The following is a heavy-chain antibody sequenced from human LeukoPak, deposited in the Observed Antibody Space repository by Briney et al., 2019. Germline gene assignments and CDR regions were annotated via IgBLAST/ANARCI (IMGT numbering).Heavy chain of an antibody. CDR2: IIPIFGTA. CDR1: GGTFSSYA. Sequence: ASVKVSCKASGGTFSSYAISWVRQAPGQGLEWMGGIIPIFGTANYAQKFQGRVTITADKSTSTAYMELSSLRSGDTAVYYCATQSHYYDSSGYAFNWFDPWGQGTLVTVSS. D-gene: IGHD3-22*01. V-gene: IGHV1-69*06. CDR3: ATQSHYYDSSGYAFNWFDP. J-gene: IGHJ5*02.